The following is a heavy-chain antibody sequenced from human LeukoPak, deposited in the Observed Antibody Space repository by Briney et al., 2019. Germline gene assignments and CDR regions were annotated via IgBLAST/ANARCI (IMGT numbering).Heavy chain of an antibody. V-gene: IGHV3-23*01. D-gene: IGHD2/OR15-2a*01. CDR3: AKVQDCDTITCPVYFAS. CDR2: LSGSGDSA. CDR1: GFTFSKYA. J-gene: IGHJ4*02. Sequence: GGSLRLSCAASGFTFSKYAMSWVRQAPGKGLEWVSTLSGSGDSAYYADSVKGRFTISRDNSKNTLYLQMDSLRAEDTALYFCAKVQDCDTITCPVYFASWGQGTLVTGSS.